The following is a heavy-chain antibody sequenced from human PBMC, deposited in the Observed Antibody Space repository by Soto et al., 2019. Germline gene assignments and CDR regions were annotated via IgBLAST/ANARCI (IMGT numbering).Heavy chain of an antibody. D-gene: IGHD6-19*01. Sequence: EVQLVESGGGLIQPGGSLRLSCAASGFTFTNYDMNWVRQAPGKGLEWISYIGTSGTTSSYADSVKGRFTISRDNGKNSLYLQMNSLRDEDTAVYYFVTDGPTSSGWAHADHWGQGTPVTVSS. CDR3: VTDGPTSSGWAHADH. CDR2: IGTSGTTS. J-gene: IGHJ4*02. V-gene: IGHV3-48*02. CDR1: GFTFTNYD.